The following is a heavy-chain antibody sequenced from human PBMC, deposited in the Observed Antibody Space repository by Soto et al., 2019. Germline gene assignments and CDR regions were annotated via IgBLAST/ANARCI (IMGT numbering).Heavy chain of an antibody. CDR3: ARHRSIEGANNDAFDI. D-gene: IGHD1-26*01. J-gene: IGHJ3*02. CDR2: IYYSGST. Sequence: QLQLQESGPGLVKPSETLSLTCTLSGGSISSSDYYWGWIRQPPGKGLEWIGSIYYSGSTYYNPSLKSRVTISVDTSKNQFSLRLSGVTAADTAVYYCARHRSIEGANNDAFDIGGQGTMVTVSS. CDR1: GGSISSSDYY. V-gene: IGHV4-39*01.